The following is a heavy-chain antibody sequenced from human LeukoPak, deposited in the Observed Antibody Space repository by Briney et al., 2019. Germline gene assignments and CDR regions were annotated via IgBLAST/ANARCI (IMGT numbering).Heavy chain of an antibody. CDR1: GGSISSYY. CDR3: VGEEYGTGSYYKSSD. D-gene: IGHD3-10*01. Sequence: SETLSLTCTVSGGSISSYYWGWIRQPPGKGLEWIGSMYYSGSTYYNSSLKSRVTISVDTSKKVFSLKLTSVTAADTAVYYCVGEEYGTGSYYKSSDWGQGTLVTVSS. J-gene: IGHJ4*02. V-gene: IGHV4-39*01. CDR2: MYYSGST.